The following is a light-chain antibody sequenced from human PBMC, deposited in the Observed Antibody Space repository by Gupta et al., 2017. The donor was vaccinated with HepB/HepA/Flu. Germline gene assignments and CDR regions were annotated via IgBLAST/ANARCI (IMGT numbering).Light chain of an antibody. Sequence: QPVLTQPPSASGTPGQRVTLSCSGSSSNIGSNTVNWYQQLSEPAPKLRICDDDRRPSGVPDRFSGSKSGTSASLAISGLQSDDEAHYYCSTWDDSLDGSVTFGGGTKLTVL. CDR2: DDD. V-gene: IGLV1-44*01. J-gene: IGLJ2*01. CDR1: SSNIGSNT. CDR3: STWDDSLDGSVT.